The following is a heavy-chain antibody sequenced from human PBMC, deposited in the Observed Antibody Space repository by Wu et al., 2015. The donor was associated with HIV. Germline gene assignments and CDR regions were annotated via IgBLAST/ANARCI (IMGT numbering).Heavy chain of an antibody. CDR2: ISANIANT. D-gene: IGHD6-13*01. CDR3: ARASRYSSSWFYFDY. V-gene: IGHV1-18*01. Sequence: QGQLVQSGAEVKKPGASVKVSCKASGYTFTNYGITWVRQAPGQGLEWMGWISANIANTKYAQKFQGRVTMTTDTSTTTAYMELRSLRSDDTAVYYCARASRYSSSWFYFDYWGQGTLVPVSS. CDR1: GYTFTNYG. J-gene: IGHJ4*02.